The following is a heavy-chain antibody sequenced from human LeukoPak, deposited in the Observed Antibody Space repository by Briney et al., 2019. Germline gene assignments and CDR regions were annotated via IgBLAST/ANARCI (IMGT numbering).Heavy chain of an antibody. V-gene: IGHV4-4*07. CDR3: AREPPIAVAGTDAFDI. CDR1: GGTISSYY. D-gene: IGHD6-19*01. CDR2: IYASGST. J-gene: IGHJ3*02. Sequence: PSETLSLTCTVSGGTISSYYWSWIRQPAGKGLEWIGRIYASGSTNYNPSLKSRVTMSVDTSKNQCSLKLSSVTAADTAVYYCAREPPIAVAGTDAFDIWGQGQWSPSPQ.